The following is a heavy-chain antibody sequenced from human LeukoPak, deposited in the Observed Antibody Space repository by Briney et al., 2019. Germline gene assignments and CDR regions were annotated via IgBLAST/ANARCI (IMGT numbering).Heavy chain of an antibody. CDR2: ISYDGSNK. V-gene: IGHV3-30*03. D-gene: IGHD2-2*02. CDR3: ARVAAEVVGVPGAIGFGWLRRDYYYMDV. CDR1: GFTFSSYG. J-gene: IGHJ6*03. Sequence: GGSLRLSCAASGFTFSSYGMHWVRQAPGKGLEWVALISYDGSNKYYADSVKGRFTISRDNSKNTLYLQMNSLRAGDTAVYYCARVAAEVVGVPGAIGFGWLRRDYYYMDVWGKGTTVTVSS.